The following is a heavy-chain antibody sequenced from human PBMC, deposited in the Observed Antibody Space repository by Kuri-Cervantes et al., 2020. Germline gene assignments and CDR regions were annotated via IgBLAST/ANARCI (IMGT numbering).Heavy chain of an antibody. D-gene: IGHD3-3*01. CDR1: GYTFTSYD. CDR2: MNPNSGNT. V-gene: IGHV1-8*01. Sequence: ASVKVSCKASGYTFTSYDINWVRQATGQGLEWMGWMNPNSGNTGYAQKFQGRVTITADESTSTAYMELSSLRSEDTAVYYCARDQLNYDFGVANKGAFDIWGQGTMVTVSS. CDR3: ARDQLNYDFGVANKGAFDI. J-gene: IGHJ3*02.